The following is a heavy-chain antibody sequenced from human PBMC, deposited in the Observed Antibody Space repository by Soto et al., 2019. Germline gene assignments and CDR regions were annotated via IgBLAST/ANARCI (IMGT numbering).Heavy chain of an antibody. CDR1: GYTFTSYG. CDR3: ARDLEAGWSGFYYYYMDV. J-gene: IGHJ6*03. Sequence: ASVKVSCKASGYTFTSYGISWVRQAPGQGLEWMGWISAYNGNTNYAQKLQGRVTMTTDTSTSTAYMELRSLRSDDTAVYYCARDLEAGWSGFYYYYMDVWGKGTTVTVSS. D-gene: IGHD3-3*01. CDR2: ISAYNGNT. V-gene: IGHV1-18*01.